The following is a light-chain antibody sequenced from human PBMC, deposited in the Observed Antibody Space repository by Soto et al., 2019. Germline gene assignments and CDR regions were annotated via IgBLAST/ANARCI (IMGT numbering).Light chain of an antibody. Sequence: SYELTQSPSVSVAPGKTASITCGATNIAAKSVHWYQQRPGQAPVVVIYYDSDRPSGIPERFSGSNAGNTATLTISRVEAGDEAGYYCQVWDSSTDHPVFGGGTQLTVL. J-gene: IGLJ7*01. V-gene: IGLV3-21*04. CDR3: QVWDSSTDHPV. CDR1: NIAAKS. CDR2: YDS.